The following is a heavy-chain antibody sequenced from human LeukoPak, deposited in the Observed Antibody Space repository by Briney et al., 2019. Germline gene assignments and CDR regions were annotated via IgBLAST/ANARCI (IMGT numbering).Heavy chain of an antibody. CDR1: DYDFTSVG. J-gene: IGHJ4*02. Sequence: ASVKVSCKASDYDFTSVGITWVRQAPGQGLEWMGWISPYNGDTRYVQKFQGRVTMTTDTSTSTAYMELRSLRFDDTAVYYCARAGSGSGWYFDYWGQGTLVTVSS. CDR3: ARAGSGSGWYFDY. D-gene: IGHD6-19*01. V-gene: IGHV1-18*01. CDR2: ISPYNGDT.